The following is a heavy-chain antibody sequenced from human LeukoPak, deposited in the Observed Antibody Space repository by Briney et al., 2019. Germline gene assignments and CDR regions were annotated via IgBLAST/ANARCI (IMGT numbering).Heavy chain of an antibody. V-gene: IGHV3-23*01. Sequence: PAGGSLRLSCAASGFTFSDYAMTWVRQAAGKGLEWVSSISDTGRRTYYTDSVKGRFTISSDDSKKAVYLEMSTLRVEDTAIYFCGRHDSFIPFWGQGTLVTVSS. D-gene: IGHD3-16*02. J-gene: IGHJ4*02. CDR2: ISDTGRRT. CDR1: GFTFSDYA. CDR3: GRHDSFIPF.